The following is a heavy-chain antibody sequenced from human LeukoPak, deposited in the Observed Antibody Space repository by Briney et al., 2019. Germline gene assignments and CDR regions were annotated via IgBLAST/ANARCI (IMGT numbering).Heavy chain of an antibody. CDR3: ARDILTGYVGLIDY. CDR2: ISAYNGNT. Sequence: ASVKVSCKTSGYTFTSYGISWVRQAPGQGLEWMGWISAYNGNTNYAQKLQGRVTMTTDTSTSTAYMELRSLRSDDTAVYYCARDILTGYVGLIDYWGQGTLVTVSS. D-gene: IGHD3-9*01. J-gene: IGHJ4*02. V-gene: IGHV1-18*01. CDR1: GYTFTSYG.